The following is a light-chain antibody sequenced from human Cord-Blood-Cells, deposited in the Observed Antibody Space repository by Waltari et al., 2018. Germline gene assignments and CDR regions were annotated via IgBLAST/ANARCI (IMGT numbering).Light chain of an antibody. Sequence: QSALTQPASVSWSPGQSITISCTGTSSDGGSYNLFLWYQQHSGNAPKLMIYEGSKRPSGVSNRFSGSKSGNTASLTISGLQAEDEADYYCCSYAGSSTWVFGGGTKLTVL. J-gene: IGLJ3*02. V-gene: IGLV2-23*01. CDR3: CSYAGSSTWV. CDR2: EGS. CDR1: SSDGGSYNL.